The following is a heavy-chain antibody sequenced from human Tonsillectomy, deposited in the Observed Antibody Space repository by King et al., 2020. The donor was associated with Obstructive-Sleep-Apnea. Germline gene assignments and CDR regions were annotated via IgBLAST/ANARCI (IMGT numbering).Heavy chain of an antibody. D-gene: IGHD3-22*01. CDR3: ARDYYDSSGYSGY. V-gene: IGHV3-11*06. CDR2: ISSSSSYT. CDR1: GFTFSDYY. Sequence: VQLVESGGGLVKPGGSLRLSCAASGFTFSDYYMSWIRQAPGKGLEWVSYISSSSSYTNYADSVKGRFTISRDNAKNSLYLQMNSLRAEDTAVYYCARDYYDSSGYSGYWGQGTLVTVSS. J-gene: IGHJ4*02.